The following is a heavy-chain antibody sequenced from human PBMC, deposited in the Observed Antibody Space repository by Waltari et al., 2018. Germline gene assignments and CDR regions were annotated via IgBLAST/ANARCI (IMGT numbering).Heavy chain of an antibody. V-gene: IGHV4-34*01. J-gene: IGHJ4*02. D-gene: IGHD6-13*01. CDR2: INHSGST. Sequence: QVQLQQWGAGLLKPSETLSLTCAVYGGSFRGYYWSWIRQPPGKGLEWIGEINHSGSTNYNPSLKSRVTISVDTSKNQFSLKLSSVTAADTAVYYCASSIAAAGTGYWGQGTLVTVSS. CDR3: ASSIAAAGTGY. CDR1: GGSFRGYY.